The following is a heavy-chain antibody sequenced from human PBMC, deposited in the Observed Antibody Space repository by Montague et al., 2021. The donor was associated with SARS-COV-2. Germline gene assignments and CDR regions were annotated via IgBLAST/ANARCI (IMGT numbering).Heavy chain of an antibody. V-gene: IGHV4-39*01. D-gene: IGHD3-3*01. CDR1: GGTISSSSYF. J-gene: IGHJ4*02. Sequence: SETLSLTCTVSGGTISSSSYFWGWLRQHPGKGLEWIGSIYNSGSTHSHPPLKSRATKSVDTSKNQYSLKLSSVTAADTAVFYCARKTSRGLTIFGVVTASYCFDCWGQGTLVTVSS. CDR3: ARKTSRGLTIFGVVTASYCFDC. CDR2: IYNSGST.